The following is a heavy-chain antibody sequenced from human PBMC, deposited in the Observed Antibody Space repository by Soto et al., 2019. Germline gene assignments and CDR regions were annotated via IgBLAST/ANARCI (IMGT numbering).Heavy chain of an antibody. J-gene: IGHJ5*02. CDR2: INHSGST. CDR3: ARGRGLYYVNWFDP. Sequence: SETLSLTCAVYGGSFSGYYWSWIRQPPGKGLEWIGEINHSGSTNYNPSLKSRVTISVDTSKNQFSLKLSSVTAADTAVYYCARGRGLYYVNWFDPWGQGTLVTVSS. CDR1: GGSFSGYY. V-gene: IGHV4-34*01. D-gene: IGHD2-8*01.